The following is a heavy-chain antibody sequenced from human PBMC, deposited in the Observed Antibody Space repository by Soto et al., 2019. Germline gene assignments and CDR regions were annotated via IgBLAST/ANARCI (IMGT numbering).Heavy chain of an antibody. D-gene: IGHD5-18*01. Sequence: QVQLVQSGAEVRKPGSSVKVSCKASGGSFISYAISWVRQAPGQGLEWMGGIIPIFGKGNYAQRFQGRVTLTAAESTETVPMGVGSLRSGATGVYYCARDGSTVETAMVSQYYYGMDVWGQGTTVTVSS. V-gene: IGHV1-69*12. CDR2: IIPIFGKG. CDR3: ARDGSTVETAMVSQYYYGMDV. J-gene: IGHJ6*02. CDR1: GGSFISYA.